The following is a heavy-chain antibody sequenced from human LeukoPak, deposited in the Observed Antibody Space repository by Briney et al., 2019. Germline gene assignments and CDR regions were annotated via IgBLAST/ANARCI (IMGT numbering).Heavy chain of an antibody. CDR2: ISSSGSTI. D-gene: IGHD3-22*01. Sequence: EGSLRLSCAASGFTFSDYYMSWIRQAAGKGLEWVSYISSSGSTIYYADSVKGRFTISRDNAKNSLYLQMNSLRAEDTAVYYCARVDSSGYYHDAFDIWGQGTMVTVSS. J-gene: IGHJ3*02. CDR1: GFTFSDYY. CDR3: ARVDSSGYYHDAFDI. V-gene: IGHV3-11*04.